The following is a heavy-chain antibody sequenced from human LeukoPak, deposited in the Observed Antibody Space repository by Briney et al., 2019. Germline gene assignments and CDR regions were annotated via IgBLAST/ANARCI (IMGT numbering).Heavy chain of an antibody. J-gene: IGHJ5*02. V-gene: IGHV3-23*01. Sequence: RTGGSLRLSCAASGFTFSSYAMSWVRQAPGKGLEWVSAISGSGGSTYYADSVKGRFTISRDNSKNTLYLQMNSLRAEDTAVYYCAKGRHIAVAALLVDPWGQGTLVTVSS. CDR2: ISGSGGST. CDR3: AKGRHIAVAALLVDP. D-gene: IGHD6-19*01. CDR1: GFTFSSYA.